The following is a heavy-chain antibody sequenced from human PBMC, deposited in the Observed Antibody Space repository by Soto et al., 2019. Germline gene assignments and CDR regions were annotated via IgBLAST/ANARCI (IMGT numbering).Heavy chain of an antibody. V-gene: IGHV1-58*01. D-gene: IGHD2-15*01. CDR1: GFTFTSSA. CDR2: IVVGSGNT. Sequence: QMQLVQSGPEVKKPGTSVKVSCKASGFTFTSSAVQWVRQARGQRLEWIGWIVVGSGNTNYAQKFQERVTITRDMSTRTAYMELSSLRSEDTAVYYCAADKPCSGGSCYHDAFDIWGQGTMVTVSS. J-gene: IGHJ3*02. CDR3: AADKPCSGGSCYHDAFDI.